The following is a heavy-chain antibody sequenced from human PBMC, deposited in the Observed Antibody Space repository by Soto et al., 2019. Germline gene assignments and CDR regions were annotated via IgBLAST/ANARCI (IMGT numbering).Heavy chain of an antibody. CDR2: VRSKGNNYAT. CDR1: GFTFSDSA. D-gene: IGHD4-4*01. J-gene: IGHJ2*01. V-gene: IGHV3-73*01. CDR3: LRYSNSLGWYFDL. Sequence: EVPLVESGGGLVQPGGSLKLSCAASGFTFSDSAMHWVRQASGKGLEWVGRVRSKGNNYATAYGASVEGRFTISRDDSKNTAYLQMNSLKTEDTAVYYCLRYSNSLGWYFDLWGRGTRVTVSS.